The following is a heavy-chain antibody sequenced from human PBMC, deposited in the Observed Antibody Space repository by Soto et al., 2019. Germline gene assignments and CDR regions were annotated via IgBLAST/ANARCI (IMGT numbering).Heavy chain of an antibody. CDR1: GGTFSSYA. J-gene: IGHJ4*02. CDR2: IIPIFGTA. V-gene: IGHV1-69*13. D-gene: IGHD3-22*01. Sequence: SVKVSCKASGGTFSSYAISWVRQAPGQGLEWMGGIIPIFGTANYAQKFQGRVTITADESTSTAYMELSSLRSEDTAVYYCARGHYDSSGYYSFDYWGQGTLVTVSS. CDR3: ARGHYDSSGYYSFDY.